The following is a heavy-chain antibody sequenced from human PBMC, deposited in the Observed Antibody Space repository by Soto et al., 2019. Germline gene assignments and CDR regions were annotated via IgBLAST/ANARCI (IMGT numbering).Heavy chain of an antibody. Sequence: QVQLVQSGAEVRKPGASVKVSCKVSGHTLTELSMHWVRQAPGKGLEWMGGFDPEDGETISAQKFQGRVTVTEDTSIDSTYLELSSLRSEDTAVYYCAAGGTRWLHSPFDYWGQGTLVTISS. CDR3: AAGGTRWLHSPFDY. CDR1: GHTLTELS. V-gene: IGHV1-24*01. J-gene: IGHJ4*02. D-gene: IGHD1-1*01. CDR2: FDPEDGET.